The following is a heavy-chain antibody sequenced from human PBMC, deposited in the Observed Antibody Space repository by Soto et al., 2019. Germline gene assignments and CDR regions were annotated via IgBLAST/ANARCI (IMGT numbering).Heavy chain of an antibody. V-gene: IGHV4-59*01. CDR3: AREGGGYRFAY. CDR1: GGSNSAYS. CDR2: IFYSGNS. Sequence: QVQLQESGPGLVKPSETLSLTCTVSGGSNSAYSWSWIRQSPGKGLEWIGYIFYSGNSKYNPFLKSRVSISVDPSKNQFSLKLTSVTAADTAIYYCAREGGGYRFAYWGQGILVTVSS. D-gene: IGHD1-26*01. J-gene: IGHJ4*02.